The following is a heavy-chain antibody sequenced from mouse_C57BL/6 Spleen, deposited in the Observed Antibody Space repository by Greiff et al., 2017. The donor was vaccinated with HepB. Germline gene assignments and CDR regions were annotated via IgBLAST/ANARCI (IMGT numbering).Heavy chain of an antibody. V-gene: IGHV5-9*01. J-gene: IGHJ2*01. CDR2: ISGGGGNT. CDR1: GFTFSSYT. CDR3: ARQSPYYYGSSSYFDY. D-gene: IGHD1-1*01. Sequence: DVMLVESGGGLVKPGGSLKLSCAASGFTFSSYTMSWVRQTPEKRLEWVATISGGGGNTYYPDSVKGRFTISRDNAKNTLYLQMSSLRSEDTALYYCARQSPYYYGSSSYFDYWGQGTTLTVSS.